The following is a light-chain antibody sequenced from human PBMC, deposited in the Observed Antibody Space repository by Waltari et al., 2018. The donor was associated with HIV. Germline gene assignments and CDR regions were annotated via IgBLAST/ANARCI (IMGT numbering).Light chain of an antibody. CDR3: QQYDKVPLYT. V-gene: IGKV1-33*01. CDR2: DAS. Sequence: DIQMTQSPSSLSASIGDSVTITCQASQDISDYLNWYQQKPGKAPKLLIYDASNLETGVPSRFSGSGSGTDFTFTISSLQPEDIATYYCQQYDKVPLYTFGQGTKLEIK. CDR1: QDISDY. J-gene: IGKJ2*01.